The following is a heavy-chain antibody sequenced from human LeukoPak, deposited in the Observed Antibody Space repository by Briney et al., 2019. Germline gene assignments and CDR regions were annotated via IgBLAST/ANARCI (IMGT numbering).Heavy chain of an antibody. CDR3: ARAVNSSSWYFRDNWFDP. V-gene: IGHV3-64*01. D-gene: IGHD6-13*01. J-gene: IGHJ5*02. CDR2: ISSNGGST. CDR1: GFTFSSYA. Sequence: GGSLRLSCAASGFTFSSYAMHWVRQAPGKGLEYVSAISSNGGSTYYANSVKGRFTISRDNSKNTLYLQMGSLRAEDMAVYYCARAVNSSSWYFRDNWFDPWGQGTLVTVSS.